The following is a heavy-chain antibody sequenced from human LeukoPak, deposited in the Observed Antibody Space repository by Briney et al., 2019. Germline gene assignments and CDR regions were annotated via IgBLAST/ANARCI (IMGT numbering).Heavy chain of an antibody. V-gene: IGHV3-15*01. D-gene: IGHD3-10*01. CDR2: ITSKIDGGTT. Sequence: GGSLRLSCAASGFSFINAWMSWVRQAPGKGLEWVGRITSKIDGGTTDYAATVKGRFTISRDDSKNTLYLEMNSLKTEDTAVYYCTTRGSDSGCPFFWGQGTLVTVSS. J-gene: IGHJ4*02. CDR1: GFSFINAW. CDR3: TTRGSDSGCPFF.